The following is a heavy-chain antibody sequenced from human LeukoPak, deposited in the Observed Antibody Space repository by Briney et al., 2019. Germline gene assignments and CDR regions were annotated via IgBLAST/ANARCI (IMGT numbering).Heavy chain of an antibody. CDR1: GFTFSNYW. CDR3: ARDPTIFGVVIVPDY. V-gene: IGHV3-7*01. J-gene: IGHJ4*02. D-gene: IGHD3-3*01. Sequence: PGESLRLSCAASGFTFSNYWMSWVRQAPGKGLDWVANIKQDGSEKYYVDSVKGRFTISRDNAKNSLYLQMNSLRAEDTAVYYCARDPTIFGVVIVPDYWGQGTLVTVSS. CDR2: IKQDGSEK.